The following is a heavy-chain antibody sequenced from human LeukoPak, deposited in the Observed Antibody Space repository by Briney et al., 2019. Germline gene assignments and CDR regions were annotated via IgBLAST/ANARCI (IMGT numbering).Heavy chain of an antibody. J-gene: IGHJ3*02. CDR1: GYTFTGYY. D-gene: IGHD6-19*01. Sequence: ASVKVSCKASGYTFTGYYMHWVRQAPGQGLEWMGWINPNSGGTNYAQRFQGRVTMTRDTSISTAYMELSRLRSDDTAVYYCARGGYYLYRLLIAVADRSAFDIWGQGTMVTVSS. CDR3: ARGGYYLYRLLIAVADRSAFDI. CDR2: INPNSGGT. V-gene: IGHV1-2*02.